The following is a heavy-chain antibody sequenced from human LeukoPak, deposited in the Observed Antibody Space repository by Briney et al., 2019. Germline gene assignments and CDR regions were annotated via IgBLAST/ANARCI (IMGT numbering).Heavy chain of an antibody. CDR2: INHSGST. D-gene: IGHD6-6*01. CDR3: ARVQYSGSSRDY. Sequence: PSETLSLTCAVYGGSFSGYYWSWIRQPPGKGLEWIGEINHSGSTNYNPSLKSRVTISVDTSKNQFSLKLSSVTAAVTAVYYCARVQYSGSSRDYWGQGTLVTVSS. V-gene: IGHV4-34*01. J-gene: IGHJ4*02. CDR1: GGSFSGYY.